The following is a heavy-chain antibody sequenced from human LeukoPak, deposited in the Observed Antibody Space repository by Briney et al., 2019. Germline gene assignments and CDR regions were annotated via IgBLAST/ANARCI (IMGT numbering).Heavy chain of an antibody. CDR2: ISGSSGST. D-gene: IGHD4-17*01. V-gene: IGHV3-23*01. CDR3: AKGLSATSMGIDY. CDR1: GFTFSTYA. Sequence: GGSLRLSCAASGFTFSTYAMTWVRQAPGRGLEWVSTISGSSGSTDYADSVKGRFTVSRDNSRNTLYLQMHSVRVDDTAVYYCAKGLSATSMGIDYRGQGTLVTVSS. J-gene: IGHJ4*02.